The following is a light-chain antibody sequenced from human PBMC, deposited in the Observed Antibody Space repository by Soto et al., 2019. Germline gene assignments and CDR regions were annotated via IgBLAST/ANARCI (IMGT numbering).Light chain of an antibody. Sequence: QSVLTQPPSVSGSPGQSVTISCTGTSSDVGTYNRVSWYQQPPGTAPNLMIYEVSNRPSGVPDRFSGSKSGNTASLTISGLQAEDEADYYCSSYTSSSTLLFGGGTKLTVL. CDR3: SSYTSSSTLL. J-gene: IGLJ2*01. CDR1: SSDVGTYNR. CDR2: EVS. V-gene: IGLV2-18*02.